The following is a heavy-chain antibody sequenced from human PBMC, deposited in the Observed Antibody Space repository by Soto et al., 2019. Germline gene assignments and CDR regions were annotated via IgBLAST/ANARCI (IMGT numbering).Heavy chain of an antibody. CDR1: GGSFSGYY. D-gene: IGHD3-10*01. CDR3: ARYPREGYYGSGSSPFDY. Sequence: QVQLQQWGAGLLKPSETLSLTCAVYGGSFSGYYWSWIRQPPGKGLEWIGEINHSGSTNYNPSLKSRVTISVDTSKNQFSLKLSSVTAADTAVYYCARYPREGYYGSGSSPFDYWGPGTLVTVSS. J-gene: IGHJ4*02. CDR2: INHSGST. V-gene: IGHV4-34*01.